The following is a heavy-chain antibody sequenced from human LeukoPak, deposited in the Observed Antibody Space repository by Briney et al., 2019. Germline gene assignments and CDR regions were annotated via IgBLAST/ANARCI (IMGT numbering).Heavy chain of an antibody. D-gene: IGHD1-1*01. CDR3: ARVTKDDAFDI. J-gene: IGHJ3*02. CDR2: MNPNSGNT. V-gene: IGHV1-8*03. Sequence: ASVKASRKASGYTFTSYDINWVRQATGQGLEWMGWMNPNSGNTGYAQKFQGRVTITRNTSISTAYMELSSLRSEDTAVYYCARVTKDDAFDIWGQGTMVTVSS. CDR1: GYTFTSYD.